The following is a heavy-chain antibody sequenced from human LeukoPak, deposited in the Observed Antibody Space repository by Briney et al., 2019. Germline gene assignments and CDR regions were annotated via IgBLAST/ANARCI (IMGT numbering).Heavy chain of an antibody. Sequence: PGGSLRLSCAASGFTFSSYGMHWVRQAPGKGLEWVAVISYDGSNKYRADSVKGRFTISRDNSKNTLYLQMNSLRAEDTAVYYCAKDKYSSSWYRMDVWGQGTKVNVSS. CDR2: ISYDGSNK. CDR3: AKDKYSSSWYRMDV. D-gene: IGHD6-13*01. CDR1: GFTFSSYG. V-gene: IGHV3-30*18. J-gene: IGHJ6*02.